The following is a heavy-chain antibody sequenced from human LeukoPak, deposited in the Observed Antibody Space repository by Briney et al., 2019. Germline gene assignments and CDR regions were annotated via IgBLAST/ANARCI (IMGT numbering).Heavy chain of an antibody. V-gene: IGHV3-9*01. CDR3: AKFAQLSNAFDI. CDR1: GFTFDDYA. D-gene: IGHD2/OR15-2a*01. Sequence: PGGSLRLSRAAPGFTFDDYAMHWVRQAPGKGLEWVSGISWNSGSIGYADSVKGRFTISRDNAKNSLYLQMNSLRAEDTALYYCAKFAQLSNAFDIWGQGTMVTVSS. CDR2: ISWNSGSI. J-gene: IGHJ3*02.